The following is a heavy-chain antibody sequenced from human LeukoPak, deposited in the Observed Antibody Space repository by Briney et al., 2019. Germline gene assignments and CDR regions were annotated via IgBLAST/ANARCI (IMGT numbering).Heavy chain of an antibody. Sequence: PGGSLRLSCTASGFTFGDYAMSWVPQAPGKGLWWVGFIRSKAYGGTTEYAASVKGRFTISRDDSKSIAYLQMNSLKTEDTAVYYCTRWGCSSTSCYDDYWGQGTLVTVSS. D-gene: IGHD2-2*01. CDR3: TRWGCSSTSCYDDY. CDR2: IRSKAYGGTT. CDR1: GFTFGDYA. J-gene: IGHJ4*02. V-gene: IGHV3-49*04.